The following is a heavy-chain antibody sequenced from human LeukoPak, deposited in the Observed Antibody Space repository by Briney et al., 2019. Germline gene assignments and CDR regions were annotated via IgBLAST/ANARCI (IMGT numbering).Heavy chain of an antibody. V-gene: IGHV1-69*04. D-gene: IGHD2-2*01. CDR2: IIPILGIA. Sequence: GASVKVSCKASGGTFSSYAISWVRQAPGQGLEWMGRIIPILGIANYAQKFQGRVTITADKSTSTAYMELSSLRSEDTAVYYCARDNVVVVPAAYSFDYWGQGTLVTVSS. CDR1: GGTFSSYA. CDR3: ARDNVVVVPAAYSFDY. J-gene: IGHJ4*02.